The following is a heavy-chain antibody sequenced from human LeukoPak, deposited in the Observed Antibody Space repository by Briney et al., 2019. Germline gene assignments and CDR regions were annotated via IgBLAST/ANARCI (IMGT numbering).Heavy chain of an antibody. D-gene: IGHD3-10*01. CDR2: INHSGST. J-gene: IGHJ4*02. CDR1: GGSFSGYY. V-gene: IGHV4-34*01. Sequence: PSETLSLTCAVYGGSFSGYYWSWIRQPPGKGLEWIGEINHSGSTNYNPSLKSRVTISVDTSKNQFSLKLSSVTAADTAVYYCARRAYGRRYYFDYWGQGTLVTVSS. CDR3: ARRAYGRRYYFDY.